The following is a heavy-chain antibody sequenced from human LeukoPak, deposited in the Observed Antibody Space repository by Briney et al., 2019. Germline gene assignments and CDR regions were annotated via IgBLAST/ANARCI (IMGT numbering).Heavy chain of an antibody. Sequence: ASVKVSCKASGYTFTSYGISWVRQAPGQGLEWMGWISAYNGNTNYAQKLQGRVTMTTDTSTSTAYMELRSLRSDDTAVYYCARPYEPTLYYYYGMDVWGQGTTVTVSS. J-gene: IGHJ6*02. CDR2: ISAYNGNT. D-gene: IGHD3-22*01. CDR3: ARPYEPTLYYYYGMDV. CDR1: GYTFTSYG. V-gene: IGHV1-18*01.